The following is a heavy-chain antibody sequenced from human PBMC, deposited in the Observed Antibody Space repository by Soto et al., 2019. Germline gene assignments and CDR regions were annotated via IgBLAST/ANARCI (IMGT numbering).Heavy chain of an antibody. Sequence: QVQLVESGGGVVQPGRSLRLSCAASGFTFSSYGMHWVRQAPGKGLEWVAVIWYDGSNKYYADSVKGRFTISRDNSKNTLYLQMNSLRGEDTAVYYCARDALTRYSGSYYFDYWGQGTRVTVSS. D-gene: IGHD1-26*01. J-gene: IGHJ4*01. CDR3: ARDALTRYSGSYYFDY. V-gene: IGHV3-33*01. CDR1: GFTFSSYG. CDR2: IWYDGSNK.